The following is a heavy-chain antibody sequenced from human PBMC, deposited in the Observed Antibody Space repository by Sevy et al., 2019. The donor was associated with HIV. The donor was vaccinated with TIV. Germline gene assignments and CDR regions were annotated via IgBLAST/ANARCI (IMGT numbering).Heavy chain of an antibody. D-gene: IGHD6-13*01. CDR1: GFTFSSYA. CDR3: ARDAFMEIAAAAPSNWFDP. V-gene: IGHV3-30-3*01. CDR2: ISYDGSNR. Sequence: GGSLRLSCAASGFTFSSYAMHWVRQAPGKGLEWVAVISYDGSNRYYADSVKGRLTISRDNSKNTLYLQMNSLRAEDTAVYYCARDAFMEIAAAAPSNWFDPWGQGTLVTVSS. J-gene: IGHJ5*02.